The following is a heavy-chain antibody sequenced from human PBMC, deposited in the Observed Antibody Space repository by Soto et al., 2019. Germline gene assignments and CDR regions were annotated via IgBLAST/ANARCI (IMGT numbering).Heavy chain of an antibody. D-gene: IGHD2-21*02. Sequence: SQTLSLTCAISGDSVSSNSVAWNWIRQSPSRGLEWLGRTYYRSKWYNDYAVSVKSRITINPDTSKNQFSLQLNSVTPEDTAVYYCARDHYTVIVPLRSVSDCYVLDVWGRGTSVTVSS. CDR1: GDSVSSNSVA. V-gene: IGHV6-1*01. CDR2: TYYRSKWYN. CDR3: ARDHYTVIVPLRSVSDCYVLDV. J-gene: IGHJ6*01.